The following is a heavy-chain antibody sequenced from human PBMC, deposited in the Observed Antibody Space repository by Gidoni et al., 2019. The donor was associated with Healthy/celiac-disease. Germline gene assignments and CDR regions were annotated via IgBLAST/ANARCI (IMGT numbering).Heavy chain of an antibody. CDR1: GFTFDDYA. V-gene: IGHV3-9*01. J-gene: IGHJ6*02. D-gene: IGHD3-16*01. CDR2: ISWNSGSI. Sequence: EVQLVESGGGLVQPGMSLRLSCAASGFTFDDYAMHWVRQAPGKGLEWVSGISWNSGSIGYADSVKGRFTISRDNAKNSLYLQMNSLRAEDTALYYCAKDIGGYYYGMDVWGQGTTVTVSS. CDR3: AKDIGGYYYGMDV.